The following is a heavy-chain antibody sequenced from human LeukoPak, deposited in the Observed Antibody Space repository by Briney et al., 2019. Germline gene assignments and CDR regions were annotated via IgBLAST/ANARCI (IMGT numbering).Heavy chain of an antibody. J-gene: IGHJ4*02. D-gene: IGHD1-26*01. CDR1: GGSFSDYY. V-gene: IGHV4-34*01. Sequence: PSETLSLTCAVYGGSFSDYYWSWIRQPPGKGREWIGSIYHSGSTYYNPSLKSRVTISVDTSKNQFSLKLSSVTAADTAVYYCARDGIVGAQMADYWGQGTLVTVSS. CDR2: IYHSGST. CDR3: ARDGIVGAQMADY.